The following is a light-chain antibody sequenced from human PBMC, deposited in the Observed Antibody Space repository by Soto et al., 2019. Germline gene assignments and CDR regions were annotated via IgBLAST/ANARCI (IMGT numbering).Light chain of an antibody. J-gene: IGLJ1*01. V-gene: IGLV2-11*01. CDR1: SSDVSAYDY. CDR2: DLN. CDR3: NSYTSSNTYV. Sequence: QSVLTQPRSVSGSPGQSVTISCTGTSSDVSAYDYVSWYQHRPGKPPKLMIYDLNKRPSGVPDRFSGSKSGNTASLTISGLQAEDEADYYCNSYTSSNTYVFGSGTKVTVL.